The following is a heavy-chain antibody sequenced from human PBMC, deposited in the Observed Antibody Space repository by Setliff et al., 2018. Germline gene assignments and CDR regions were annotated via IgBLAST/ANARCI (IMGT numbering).Heavy chain of an antibody. V-gene: IGHV1-69*05. CDR1: GGTFRSYG. CDR2: TIPSFGST. D-gene: IGHD5-18*01. CDR3: AREGVDTRSSTDYRYYMDV. J-gene: IGHJ6*03. Sequence: VASVKVSCKASGGTFRSYGISWVRQAPGQGLEWMGGTIPSFGSTNYAQKFQDRVTIITDESTSTAYMELSSLRTEDTAVYYRAREGVDTRSSTDYRYYMDVWGKGTTVTVSS.